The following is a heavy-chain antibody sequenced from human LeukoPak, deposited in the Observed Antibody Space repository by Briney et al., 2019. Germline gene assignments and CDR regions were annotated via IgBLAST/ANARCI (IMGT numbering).Heavy chain of an antibody. CDR3: ARGAGYCSGGSCYLPGYFDY. J-gene: IGHJ4*02. Sequence: SETLSLTCTVSGGSISSGGYYWSWIRQHPGKGLEWIGYIYYSGSTYYNPSLKSRVTISVDTSKNQFSLKLSSVIAADTAVYYCARGAGYCSGGSCYLPGYFDYWGQGTLVTVSS. CDR1: GGSISSGGYY. CDR2: IYYSGST. D-gene: IGHD2-15*01. V-gene: IGHV4-31*03.